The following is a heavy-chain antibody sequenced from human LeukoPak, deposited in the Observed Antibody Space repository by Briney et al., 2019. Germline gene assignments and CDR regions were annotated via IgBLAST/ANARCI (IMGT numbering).Heavy chain of an antibody. CDR2: ISSSSSYI. Sequence: GGSLRLSCAASGFTFSSYSMNWVRQAPGKGLEWVSSISSSSSYIYYADSVKGRFTISRDNAKNSLYLQMNSLRAEDMAVYYCAITVTTGRLDPWGHGTLVTVSS. J-gene: IGHJ5*02. D-gene: IGHD4-11*01. CDR3: AITVTTGRLDP. CDR1: GFTFSSYS. V-gene: IGHV3-21*01.